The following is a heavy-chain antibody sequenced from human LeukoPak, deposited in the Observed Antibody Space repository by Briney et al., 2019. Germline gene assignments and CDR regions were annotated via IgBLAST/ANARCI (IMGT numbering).Heavy chain of an antibody. J-gene: IGHJ3*02. D-gene: IGHD3-22*01. Sequence: SGTLSLTCTVSGGSISSYYWSWIRQPPGKGLEWIGYIYYSGSTNYNPSLKSRVTISVDTSKNQFSLKLSSVTAADTAVYYCARDYYDSSGYYYAAFDIWGQGTMVTVSS. CDR2: IYYSGST. V-gene: IGHV4-59*01. CDR3: ARDYYDSSGYYYAAFDI. CDR1: GGSISSYY.